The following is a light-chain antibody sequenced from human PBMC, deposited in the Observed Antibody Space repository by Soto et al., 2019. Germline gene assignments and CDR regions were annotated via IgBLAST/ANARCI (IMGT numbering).Light chain of an antibody. CDR1: QEIHRW. CDR3: QQSNSFPYT. V-gene: IGKV1-12*01. CDR2: VAS. Sequence: DIQMAQSPSSVSASVGDRVTITCRASQEIHRWLAWYQQRPGKAPTLLIYVASTLHSGVPQRFSGSGSGTDFTLTINGLQPEDFATYYCQQSNSFPYTFGQGTKVEIE. J-gene: IGKJ2*01.